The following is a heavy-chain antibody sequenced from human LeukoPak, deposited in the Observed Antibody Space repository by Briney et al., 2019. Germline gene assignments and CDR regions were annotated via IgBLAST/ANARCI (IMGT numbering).Heavy chain of an antibody. CDR2: TSGRGGST. Sequence: HGGSLRLSCAPPGVTSTSYAMSWVRAAPGKGLEWVSPTSGRGGSTYYADSVKGRFTISRDNSKNTLYLQMNSLRGEDTAVYYCAKSGYCSSTSCYSRHYYYYGRDVWGKGTTVTVSS. CDR3: AKSGYCSSTSCYSRHYYYYGRDV. J-gene: IGHJ6*04. CDR1: GVTSTSYA. D-gene: IGHD2-2*01. V-gene: IGHV3-23*01.